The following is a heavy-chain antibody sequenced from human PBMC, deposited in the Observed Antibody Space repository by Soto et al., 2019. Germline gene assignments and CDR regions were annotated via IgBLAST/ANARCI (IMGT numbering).Heavy chain of an antibody. D-gene: IGHD3-3*01. CDR2: INHSGST. CDR1: SGAFSVHF. CDR3: AGWAVGLMSFGVPKDH. V-gene: IGHV4-34*01. J-gene: IGHJ4*02. Sequence: DTLSLSCVVYSGAFSVHFWSWIRQPPGQGLEWIGGINHSGSTNYNPSLKSRGTISVDTSKNQFSLKVNSVTAADTAVYYCAGWAVGLMSFGVPKDHWGQGTLVTVSS.